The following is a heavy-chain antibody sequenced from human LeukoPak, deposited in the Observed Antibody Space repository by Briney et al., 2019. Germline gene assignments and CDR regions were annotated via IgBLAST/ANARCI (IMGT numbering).Heavy chain of an antibody. Sequence: SQTLSLTCTVSGGSISSGGYYWSWIRQPPGKGLEWIGYIYHSGSTYYNPSLKSRVTISVDTSKNQFSLKLSSVTAADTAVYYCARAKFYDSSGYSNWFDPWGQGTLVTVSS. V-gene: IGHV4-30-2*01. D-gene: IGHD3-22*01. CDR1: GGSISSGGYY. CDR2: IYHSGST. J-gene: IGHJ5*02. CDR3: ARAKFYDSSGYSNWFDP.